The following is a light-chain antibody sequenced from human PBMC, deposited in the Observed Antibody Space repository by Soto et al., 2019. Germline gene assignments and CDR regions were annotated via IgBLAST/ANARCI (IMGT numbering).Light chain of an antibody. CDR3: ETWDSNTHTV. J-gene: IGLJ3*02. CDR2: LEGSGSY. V-gene: IGLV4-60*02. Sequence: QLVLTQSSSASASLGSSVKLTCTLSSGHSSYIIALHQQQPGKAPRYLMKLEGSGSYNKGGGVPDRFSGSSSGADRYLTISNLQFEDEADYYCETWDSNTHTVFGGGTKLTVL. CDR1: SGHSSYI.